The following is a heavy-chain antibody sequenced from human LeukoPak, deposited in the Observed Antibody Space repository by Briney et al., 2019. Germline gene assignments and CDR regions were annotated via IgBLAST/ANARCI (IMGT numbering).Heavy chain of an antibody. CDR2: ISGSGGST. V-gene: IGHV3-23*01. Sequence: GGSLRLSCAASGFTFSSYAMSWVRQAPGKGLEWVSAISGSGGSTYYADSVKGRFTISRDNSNDTLYLQMNSLRAEDTAVYYCAKFHRYGGKYYFDYWGQGTLVTVSS. J-gene: IGHJ4*02. CDR1: GFTFSSYA. D-gene: IGHD4-17*01. CDR3: AKFHRYGGKYYFDY.